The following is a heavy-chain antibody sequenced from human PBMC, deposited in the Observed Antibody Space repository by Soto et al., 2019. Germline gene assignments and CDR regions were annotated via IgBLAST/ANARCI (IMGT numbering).Heavy chain of an antibody. Sequence: EVQLVESGGGLVQPGGSLRLSCAASGFTFSNYDMHWVRQAPGQGLQWVANINVAGHTYYPVSVKGRFTISRENAKNSFYIHINSMRAEDTAVYYCTRTADFTSAFDIWGQGTVVTVSS. J-gene: IGHJ3*02. CDR3: TRTADFTSAFDI. V-gene: IGHV3-13*01. CDR1: GFTFSNYD. CDR2: INVAGHT. D-gene: IGHD3-3*01.